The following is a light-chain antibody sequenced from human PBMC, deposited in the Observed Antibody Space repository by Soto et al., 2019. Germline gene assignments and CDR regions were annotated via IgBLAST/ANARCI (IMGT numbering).Light chain of an antibody. Sequence: SGLTQPPSGSGTPGQRVTISCSGSSSNIGSNTVNWYQQLPGTAPKLLIYSNNQRPSGVPDRFSGSKSGTSASLAISGLKSEDEADYYCAAWDDSLNGLYVFGTGTKVTVL. CDR1: SSNIGSNT. J-gene: IGLJ1*01. CDR2: SNN. V-gene: IGLV1-44*01. CDR3: AAWDDSLNGLYV.